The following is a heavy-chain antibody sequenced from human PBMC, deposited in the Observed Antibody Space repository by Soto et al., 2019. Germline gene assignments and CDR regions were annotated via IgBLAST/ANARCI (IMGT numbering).Heavy chain of an antibody. CDR1: GGSISSGGYY. V-gene: IGHV4-31*03. CDR2: IYYSGST. D-gene: IGHD4-17*01. CDR3: AREFGSNGVDY. J-gene: IGHJ4*02. Sequence: QVQLQESGPGLVKPSQTLSLTCTVSGGSISSGGYYWSWIRQHPGKGLEWIGYIYYSGSTYYNPSLKSRVTISVDTSKNQLALKLSSVTAADTAVYYCAREFGSNGVDYWGQGTLVTVSS.